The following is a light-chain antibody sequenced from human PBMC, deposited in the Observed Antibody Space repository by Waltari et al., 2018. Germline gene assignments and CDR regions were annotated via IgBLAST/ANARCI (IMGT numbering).Light chain of an antibody. CDR3: QQSYSSPRT. V-gene: IGKV1-39*01. J-gene: IGKJ1*01. CDR2: AAS. CDR1: QSISTY. Sequence: DIQMTQSPSSLSASVGYRVPITCRASQSISTYLNLYQQKPGKAPKLLICAASILQSGVPSRFSGSGSGTDFTLTISSLQPEDFATFYCQQSYSSPRTFGQGTKVEIK.